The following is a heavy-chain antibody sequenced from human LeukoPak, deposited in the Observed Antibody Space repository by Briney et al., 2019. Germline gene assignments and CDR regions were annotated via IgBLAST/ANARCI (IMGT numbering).Heavy chain of an antibody. J-gene: IGHJ4*02. D-gene: IGHD6-19*01. V-gene: IGHV4-30-4*01. CDR1: GGSISSGDYY. Sequence: PSQTLSLTCTVSGGSISSGDYYWSWIRQPPGKGLEWIGYIYYSGSTYYNPSLKSRVTISVDTSKNQFSLKLSSVTAADTAVYYCARAFRYSSGWYFDYWGQGALVTVSS. CDR3: ARAFRYSSGWYFDY. CDR2: IYYSGST.